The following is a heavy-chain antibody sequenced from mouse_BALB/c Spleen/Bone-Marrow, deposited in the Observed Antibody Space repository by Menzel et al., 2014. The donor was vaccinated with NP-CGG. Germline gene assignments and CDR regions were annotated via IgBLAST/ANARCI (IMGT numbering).Heavy chain of an antibody. CDR2: IHPNSGNT. J-gene: IGHJ3*01. CDR1: GYTFTNSW. D-gene: IGHD2-4*01. V-gene: IGHV1S130*01. Sequence: QLQQSGSVLVRPGASVKLSCKASGYTFTNSWIHWAKQRPGQGLERIGEIHPNSGNTNYNEKFKGKATLTVDKSSSTAYMQLSSLTSEDSAVYYCARGRDYDVFAYWGQGTLVTVSA. CDR3: ARGRDYDVFAY.